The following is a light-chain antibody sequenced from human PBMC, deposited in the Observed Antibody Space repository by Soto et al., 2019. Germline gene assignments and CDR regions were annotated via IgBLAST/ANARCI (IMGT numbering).Light chain of an antibody. CDR3: QVSYISPAVS. CDR1: QNIDNY. V-gene: IGKV1-39*01. CDR2: ATS. J-gene: IGKJ4*01. Sequence: DIQMTQSPSSLSASLGDRVTITCRASQNIDNYLNWYQQKPGKAPKLLIYATSTLQSGVPSRFSGSGSGTEFTLTISSLQAEDFATYFCQVSYISPAVSFGGGTKVEIK.